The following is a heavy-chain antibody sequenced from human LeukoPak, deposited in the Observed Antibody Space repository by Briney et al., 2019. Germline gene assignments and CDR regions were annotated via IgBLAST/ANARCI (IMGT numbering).Heavy chain of an antibody. CDR3: ARIAAAAYEDYYMDV. CDR2: IYYSGGT. Sequence: ASETLSLTCTVSGGSISSHYWSWIRQPPGKGLEWIGYIYYSGGTNYNPSLKSRVTISVDTSKNQFSLKLSSVTAADTAVYYCARIAAAAYEDYYMDVWGQGTTVTVSS. V-gene: IGHV4-59*11. D-gene: IGHD6-13*01. CDR1: GGSISSHY. J-gene: IGHJ6*03.